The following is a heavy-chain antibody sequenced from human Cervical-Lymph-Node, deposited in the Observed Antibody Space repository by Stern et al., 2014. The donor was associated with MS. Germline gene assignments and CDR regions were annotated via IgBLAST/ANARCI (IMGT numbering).Heavy chain of an antibody. J-gene: IGHJ4*02. D-gene: IGHD3-22*01. Sequence: QVQLVQSGGGVVQPGRSLRLSCAASGFTFSNYGFHWVRQAPGKGLDWVALISHDGRNRYHTDSVKGRFTISRDNSGNTLYLQMNSLRPEDTAVYYCAIQGPYYYESNAYHYWGQGTLVTVSS. CDR1: GFTFSNYG. CDR2: ISHDGRNR. CDR3: AIQGPYYYESNAYHY. V-gene: IGHV3-30*03.